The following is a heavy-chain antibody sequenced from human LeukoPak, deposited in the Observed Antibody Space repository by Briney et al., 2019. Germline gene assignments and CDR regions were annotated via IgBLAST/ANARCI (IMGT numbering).Heavy chain of an antibody. D-gene: IGHD5-18*01. V-gene: IGHV3-23*01. CDR1: GLTFSSYA. Sequence: GGSLRLSCIASGLTFSSYAMTWVRQAPGKGLEWVSGISISGASTYYADSVKGRFTISRDNSKNTLYLQMNSLRAEDTAVYYCAKVIDSYGQGDIWGQGTMVTVSS. CDR2: ISISGAST. CDR3: AKVIDSYGQGDI. J-gene: IGHJ3*02.